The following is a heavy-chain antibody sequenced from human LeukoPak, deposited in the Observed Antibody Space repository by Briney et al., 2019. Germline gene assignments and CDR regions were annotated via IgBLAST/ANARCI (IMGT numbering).Heavy chain of an antibody. Sequence: PSETLSLTCTVSGDSISVGGYHWSWIRQLPGTGLEWIGYIFYTGSTFYNPSLKSRLTISVDTSKNQFSLKLSSVTAADTAVYYCSRHGGNSAGAFDIWGQGTMVTVSS. CDR3: SRHGGNSAGAFDI. D-gene: IGHD4-23*01. V-gene: IGHV4-31*03. J-gene: IGHJ3*02. CDR2: IFYTGST. CDR1: GDSISVGGYH.